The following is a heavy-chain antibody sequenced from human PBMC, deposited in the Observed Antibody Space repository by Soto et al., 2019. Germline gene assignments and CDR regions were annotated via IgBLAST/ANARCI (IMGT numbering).Heavy chain of an antibody. CDR2: IYYSGST. J-gene: IGHJ4*02. CDR3: ARLGGSSDY. Sequence: SETLSLTCTVSGGSISSYYWSWIRQPPGKGLEWIGYIYYSGSTNYNPSLKSRVTISIDTSKNQFSLKLSSVTAADTAVYYCARLGGSSDYWGQGTLVTVSS. CDR1: GGSISSYY. D-gene: IGHD3-16*01. V-gene: IGHV4-59*08.